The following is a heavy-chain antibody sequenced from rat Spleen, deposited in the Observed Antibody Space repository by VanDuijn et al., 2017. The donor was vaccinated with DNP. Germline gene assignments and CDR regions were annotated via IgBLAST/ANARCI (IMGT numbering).Heavy chain of an antibody. D-gene: IGHD1-12*02. CDR3: VRPDYYDGSYPHY. CDR1: GFTFSNYD. V-gene: IGHV5-25*01. CDR2: ISPSGGST. Sequence: EVQLVESGGGLVQPGRSLKLSCAASGFTFSNYDMAWVRQAPTKGLEWVASISPSGGSTYYRDSVKGRFTVSRDNAKSSLYLQMDSLRSEDTATYYCVRPDYYDGSYPHYWGQGVMVTVSS. J-gene: IGHJ2*01.